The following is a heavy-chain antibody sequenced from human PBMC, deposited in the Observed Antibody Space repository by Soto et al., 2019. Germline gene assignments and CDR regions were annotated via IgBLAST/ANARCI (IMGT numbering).Heavy chain of an antibody. J-gene: IGHJ6*02. Sequence: GGSLRLSCAASGFTFSSYSMNWVRQAPGKGLEWVSYISSSSSTIYYADSVKGRFTISRDNSKNTLYLQMNSLRAEDTAVYYCAMTYGNYVYYYYYGMDVWGQGTTVTVSS. V-gene: IGHV3-48*01. D-gene: IGHD4-17*01. CDR1: GFTFSSYS. CDR3: AMTYGNYVYYYYYGMDV. CDR2: ISSSSSTI.